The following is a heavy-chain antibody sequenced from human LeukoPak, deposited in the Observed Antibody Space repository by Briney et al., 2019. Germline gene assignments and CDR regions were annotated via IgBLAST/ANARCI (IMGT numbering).Heavy chain of an antibody. V-gene: IGHV3-48*04. CDR1: GFTFSSYR. J-gene: IGHJ4*02. Sequence: EGSLRLSCAASGFTFSSYRMTWVRQAPGKGLEWVSYISSSSSSVYYADSVKGRFTISRDNAKNSLYLQMNSLRAEDTAVYYCAREGYSYGSYFDYWGQGTLVTVSS. D-gene: IGHD5-18*01. CDR3: AREGYSYGSYFDY. CDR2: ISSSSSSV.